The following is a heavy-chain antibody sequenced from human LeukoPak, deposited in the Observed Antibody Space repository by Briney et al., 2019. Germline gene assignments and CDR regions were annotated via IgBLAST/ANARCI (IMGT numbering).Heavy chain of an antibody. D-gene: IGHD6-19*01. J-gene: IGHJ4*02. CDR3: ARVGSSGWYGTYYFDY. Sequence: SETLSLTCTVSGGSISSYYWSWIRQPAGKGLEWIGRIYTSGSTNYNPSLKSRVTMSVDTSKNQFSLKLSSVTAADTAVYYCARVGSSGWYGTYYFDYWSQGTLVTVSS. V-gene: IGHV4-4*07. CDR2: IYTSGST. CDR1: GGSISSYY.